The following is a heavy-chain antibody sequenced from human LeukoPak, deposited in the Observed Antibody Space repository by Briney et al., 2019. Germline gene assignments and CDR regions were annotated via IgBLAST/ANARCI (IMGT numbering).Heavy chain of an antibody. D-gene: IGHD6-13*01. CDR3: ARHDGSSWYYAFDV. CDR1: GVSVSSYY. J-gene: IGHJ3*01. V-gene: IGHV4-59*08. CDR2: IYYSGST. Sequence: SETLSLTCTVSGVSVSSYYWSWIRQPPGKGLEWIGYIYYSGSTNYNPSLKSRVTISLDTSKNQFSLKLSSVTAADTAVYYCARHDGSSWYYAFDVWGQGTMVTVSS.